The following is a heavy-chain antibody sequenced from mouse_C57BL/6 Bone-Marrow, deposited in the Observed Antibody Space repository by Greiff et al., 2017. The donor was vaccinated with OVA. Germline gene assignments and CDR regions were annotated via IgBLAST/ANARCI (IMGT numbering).Heavy chain of an antibody. V-gene: IGHV5-6*01. Sequence: EVHLVESGGDLVKPGGSLKLSCAASGFTFSSYGMSWVRQTPDKRLEWVATISSGGSYTYYPDSVKGRFTISRENAKNTLYLQVSSLKSEDTAMYYCASTTVVATRYFDVGGTGTTVTVSS. D-gene: IGHD1-1*01. CDR1: GFTFSSYG. J-gene: IGHJ1*03. CDR2: ISSGGSYT. CDR3: ASTTVVATRYFDV.